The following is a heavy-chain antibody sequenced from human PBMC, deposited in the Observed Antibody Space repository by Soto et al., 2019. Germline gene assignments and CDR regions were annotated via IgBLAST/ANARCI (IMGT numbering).Heavy chain of an antibody. J-gene: IGHJ3*02. CDR3: ARTYDNSGPNSGGYAFDI. Sequence: QVQLQESGPGLAKPSETLSLTCTVSGDSISSYYWSWIRQPPGKGLEWIAYFYNSGSTNYNPSLKSRVTISIDPSKNKFSLKLSSVTAADTAVYYCARTYDNSGPNSGGYAFDIWGQGTMLTVSS. V-gene: IGHV4-59*01. D-gene: IGHD3-22*01. CDR1: GDSISSYY. CDR2: FYNSGST.